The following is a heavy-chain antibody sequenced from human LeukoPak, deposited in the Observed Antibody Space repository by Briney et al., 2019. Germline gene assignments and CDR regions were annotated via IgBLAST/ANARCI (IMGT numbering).Heavy chain of an antibody. J-gene: IGHJ6*02. CDR1: GGSISSGGYS. V-gene: IGHV4-61*02. CDR2: IYTSGST. Sequence: SQTLSLTCAVSGGSISSGGYSWSWIRQPAGKGLEWIGRIYTSGSTNYNPSLKSRVTMSVDTSKNQFSLKLSSVTAADTAVYYCARVVPRRSGYDFWSGYYAYYYYGMDVWGQGTTVTVSS. CDR3: ARVVPRRSGYDFWSGYYAYYYYGMDV. D-gene: IGHD3-3*01.